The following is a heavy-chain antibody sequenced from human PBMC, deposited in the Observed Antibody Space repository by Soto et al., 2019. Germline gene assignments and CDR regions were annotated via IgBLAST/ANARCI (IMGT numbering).Heavy chain of an antibody. D-gene: IGHD6-6*01. J-gene: IGHJ4*02. Sequence: SETLSLTCTVSGGSISSSSYYWGWIRQPPGKGLEWIGSIYYSGSTYYNPSLKSRVTISVDTSKNQFSLKLSSGTAADTAVYYCARDHGYSSSSFDYWGQGTLVTVSS. CDR3: ARDHGYSSSSFDY. CDR2: IYYSGST. CDR1: GGSISSSSYY. V-gene: IGHV4-39*07.